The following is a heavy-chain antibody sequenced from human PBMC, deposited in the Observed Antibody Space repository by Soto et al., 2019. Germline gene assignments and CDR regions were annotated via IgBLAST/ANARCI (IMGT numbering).Heavy chain of an antibody. CDR3: AKGYASDWYKWFDP. J-gene: IGHJ5*02. D-gene: IGHD6-19*01. V-gene: IGHV3-23*01. Sequence: EVPLLESGGGLVQPGGSLRLSCAASGFIFSSYPMTWVRQAPGEGLEWVSIISVSGGTTYYADSVKGRFTISRDNSKNTLFLQMNSLRAEDTAVYYCAKGYASDWYKWFDPWGQGTLVTVSP. CDR1: GFIFSSYP. CDR2: ISVSGGTT.